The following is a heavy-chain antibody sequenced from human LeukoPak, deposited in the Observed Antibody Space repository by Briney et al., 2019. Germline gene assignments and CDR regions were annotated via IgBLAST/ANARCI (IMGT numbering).Heavy chain of an antibody. D-gene: IGHD3-22*01. CDR3: ARVDYDGSGYNFDY. V-gene: IGHV4-61*01. J-gene: IGHJ4*02. Sequence: SETLSLTCSVSGGSISSGSYYWSWIRQPPGKGLEWIGYIYYSGSTNYNPSLKSRVTISGDTSKNQFSLKLSSVTAADTAVHFCARVDYDGSGYNFDYWGQGTLVTVSS. CDR2: IYYSGST. CDR1: GGSISSGSYY.